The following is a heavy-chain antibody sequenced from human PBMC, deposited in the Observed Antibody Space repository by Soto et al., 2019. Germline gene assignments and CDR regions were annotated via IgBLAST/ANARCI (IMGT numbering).Heavy chain of an antibody. J-gene: IGHJ3*02. CDR1: GFTFSSYA. Sequence: GGSLRLSCSASGFTFSSYAMHWVRQAPGKGLEYVSAISSNGGSTYYADSVKGRFTISRDNSKNTLYLQMSSLRAEDTAVYYCVKEGWSGSYGLYAFDIGGQGTMVTVSS. D-gene: IGHD1-26*01. CDR3: VKEGWSGSYGLYAFDI. V-gene: IGHV3-64D*09. CDR2: ISSNGGST.